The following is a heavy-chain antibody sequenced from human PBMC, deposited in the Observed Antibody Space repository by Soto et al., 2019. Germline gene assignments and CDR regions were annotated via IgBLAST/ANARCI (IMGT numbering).Heavy chain of an antibody. Sequence: PGASVNISCEGCGYSFRRYWMGGVRQMRGKGRDWMWIIYPGDSYTRYSPSFQGQLTISPDKSISTPYLQLSSLKASDTAMYYCAIPSYSSRKYDYYYYGMDVWGQGTTVTVSS. CDR1: GYSFRRYW. CDR3: AIPSYSSRKYDYYYYGMDV. V-gene: IGHV5-51*01. D-gene: IGHD6-19*01. J-gene: IGHJ6*02. CDR2: IYPGDSYT.